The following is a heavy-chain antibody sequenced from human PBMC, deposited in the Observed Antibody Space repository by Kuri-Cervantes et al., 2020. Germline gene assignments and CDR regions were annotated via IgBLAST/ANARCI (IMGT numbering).Heavy chain of an antibody. CDR3: ASGTLNYDYIWGSYRSNWFDP. J-gene: IGHJ5*02. CDR1: GYTFTGYY. D-gene: IGHD3-16*02. V-gene: IGHV1-2*02. Sequence: ASVKVSCKASGYTFTGYYMHWVRQAPGQGLEWMGWINPNSGGTNYAQKFQGRVTITADKSTSTAYMELSSLRSEDTAVYYCASGTLNYDYIWGSYRSNWFDPWGQGTLVTVSS. CDR2: INPNSGGT.